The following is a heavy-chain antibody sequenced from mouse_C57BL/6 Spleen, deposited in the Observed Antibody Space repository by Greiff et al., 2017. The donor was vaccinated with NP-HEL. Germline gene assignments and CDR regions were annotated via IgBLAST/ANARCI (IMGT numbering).Heavy chain of an antibody. V-gene: IGHV2-2*01. Sequence: VQLVESGPGLVQPSQSLSITCTVSGFSLTSYGVHWVRQSPGKGLEWLGVIWSGGSTDYNAAFISRLSISKDNSKSQVFFKMNSLQADDTAIYYCAREGLYYYGVDYWGQGTTLTVSS. CDR1: GFSLTSYG. CDR3: AREGLYYYGVDY. CDR2: IWSGGST. J-gene: IGHJ2*01. D-gene: IGHD1-1*01.